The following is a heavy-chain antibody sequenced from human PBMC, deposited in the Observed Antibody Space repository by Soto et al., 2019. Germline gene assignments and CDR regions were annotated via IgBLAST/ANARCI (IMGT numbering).Heavy chain of an antibody. D-gene: IGHD1-26*01. CDR1: GDSVSSNSAA. Sequence: PSQTLSLTCVISGDSVSSNSAAWNWIRQSPSRGLEWLGRTYYRSKWYSDYAASVESQITVNPDTSKNHSSLQLNSVTPEDTAVYYCARGEQYSGRIFNYWGQETLVTVS. CDR3: ARGEQYSGRIFNY. CDR2: TYYRSKWYS. J-gene: IGHJ4*02. V-gene: IGHV6-1*01.